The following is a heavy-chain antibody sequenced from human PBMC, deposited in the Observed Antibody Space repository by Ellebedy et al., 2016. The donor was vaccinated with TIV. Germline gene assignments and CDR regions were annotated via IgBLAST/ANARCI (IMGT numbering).Heavy chain of an antibody. CDR1: GCPISGHD. Sequence: MPSDTLSLTCNAPGCPISGHDWSWIRKPPGKGLEWLGNLYYSGTTHYNPSLTSRVTISVDTSKNQLSLKLTSVTAADTALYYCARGSSDPFVFHFYTYYYVMDVWGQGTTVTVSS. CDR2: LYYSGTT. J-gene: IGHJ6*02. D-gene: IGHD3-16*01. V-gene: IGHV4-59*11. CDR3: ARGSSDPFVFHFYTYYYVMDV.